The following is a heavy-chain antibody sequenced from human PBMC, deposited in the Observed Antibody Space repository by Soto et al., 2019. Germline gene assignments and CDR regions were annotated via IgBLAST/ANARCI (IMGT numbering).Heavy chain of an antibody. CDR2: INRDANDI. D-gene: IGHD3-10*02. CDR1: RGAFGDYW. J-gene: IGHJ5*01. CDR3: AGDVPHNWFGS. V-gene: IGHV3-74*01. Sequence: PGGSLRLSCEASRGAFGDYWMHWVRQAPGKGLVWVSRINRDANDIIYADSVKGRFTASRDNAKNMVFLQMNSLRVEDTAVYYCAGDVPHNWFGSWGQGTLVTVSS.